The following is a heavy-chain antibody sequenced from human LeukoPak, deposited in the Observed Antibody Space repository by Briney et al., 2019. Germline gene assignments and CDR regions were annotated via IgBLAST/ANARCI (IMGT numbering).Heavy chain of an antibody. Sequence: GGSLRLSCTASGFTFGDYAMSWFRQAPGKGLEWVGFIRSKAYGGTTEYAASVKGRFAISRDDSKSIAYLQMNSLKTGDTAVYYCTRDSSTLGLDVWGQGTTVTASS. V-gene: IGHV3-49*03. CDR3: TRDSSTLGLDV. D-gene: IGHD5/OR15-5a*01. J-gene: IGHJ6*02. CDR1: GFTFGDYA. CDR2: IRSKAYGGTT.